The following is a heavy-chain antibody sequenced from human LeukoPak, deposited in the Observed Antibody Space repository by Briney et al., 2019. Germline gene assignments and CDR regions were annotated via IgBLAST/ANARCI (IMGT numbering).Heavy chain of an antibody. V-gene: IGHV3-33*01. CDR2: LWYDGSNK. CDR3: ARGDSGYDFDY. D-gene: IGHD5-12*01. Sequence: GRSLRLSCAASGFTFSSYGMHWVRQAPGKGLEWVAVLWYDGSNKYYADSVKGRFTISRDNSKNTLYLQMNSLRAEDTAVYYCARGDSGYDFDYWGQGTLVTVSS. CDR1: GFTFSSYG. J-gene: IGHJ4*02.